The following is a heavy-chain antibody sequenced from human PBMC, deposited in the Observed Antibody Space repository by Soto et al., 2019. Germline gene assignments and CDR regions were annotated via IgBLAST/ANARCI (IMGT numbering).Heavy chain of an antibody. D-gene: IGHD3-22*01. CDR3: ARDAPRRYYDSSGYYSTFDY. J-gene: IGHJ4*02. CDR1: GFTFSSYS. Sequence: PVGSLRLSCAASGFTFSSYSMNWVRQAPGKGLEWVSSISSSSSYIYYADSVKGRFTISRDNAKNSLYLQMNSLRAEDTAVYYCARDAPRRYYDSSGYYSTFDYWGQGTLVTVSS. CDR2: ISSSSSYI. V-gene: IGHV3-21*01.